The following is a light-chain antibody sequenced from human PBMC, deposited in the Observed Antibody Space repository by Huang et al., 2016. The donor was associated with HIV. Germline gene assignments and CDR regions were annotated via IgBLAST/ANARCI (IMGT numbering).Light chain of an antibody. CDR1: KSVSSY. J-gene: IGKJ4*01. CDR2: EAS. CDR3: QQRSNWAPIT. Sequence: EIVLTQSPATLSLSPGERATLTCRASKSVSSYLARYQQKHGQALRLLIYEASNRATGIPARFIGSGSGTDFTLTISSLEPEDFAVYYCQQRSNWAPITFGGGTKVEIK. V-gene: IGKV3-11*01.